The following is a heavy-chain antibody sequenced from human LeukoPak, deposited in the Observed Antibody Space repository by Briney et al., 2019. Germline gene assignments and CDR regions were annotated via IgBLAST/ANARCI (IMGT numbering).Heavy chain of an antibody. D-gene: IGHD6-19*01. CDR3: ARGGIAVAGTLYGMDV. V-gene: IGHV1-69*04. J-gene: IGHJ6*02. CDR2: IIPILGIA. Sequence: SVKVTCKASGGTFSSYAISWVRHAPGQGLEWMGRIIPILGIANYAQKFQGRVTITADKSTSTAYMELSSLRSEDTAVYYCARGGIAVAGTLYGMDVWGQGTTVTVSS. CDR1: GGTFSSYA.